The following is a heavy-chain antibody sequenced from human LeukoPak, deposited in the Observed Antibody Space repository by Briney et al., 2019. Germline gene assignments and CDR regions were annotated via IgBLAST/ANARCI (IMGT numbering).Heavy chain of an antibody. J-gene: IGHJ4*02. D-gene: IGHD3-3*01. CDR2: IYYSGST. CDR1: GFTFSDYY. V-gene: IGHV4-31*02. Sequence: LRLSCAASGFTFSDYYMSWIRQHPGKGLEWIGHIYYSGSTYYNPSLKSRVTISVDTSKNQFSLKLSSVTAADTAVYYCARDRDDFWSGYPTYYFDYWGQGTLVTVSS. CDR3: ARDRDDFWSGYPTYYFDY.